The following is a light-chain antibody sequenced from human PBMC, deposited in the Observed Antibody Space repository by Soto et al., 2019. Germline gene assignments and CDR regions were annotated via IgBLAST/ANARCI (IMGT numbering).Light chain of an antibody. CDR2: WAS. J-gene: IGKJ1*01. CDR3: QQYYSTPVT. CDR1: QSVLYNSNSKNY. Sequence: DIVMTQSPDSLALFLGERAIINCKSSQSVLYNSNSKNYLAWYQQKSGQPPKLLVYWASTRESGVPDRFSGSGSGTDFTLTISSLQAEDVAVYYCQQYYSTPVTFGQGTKVEIK. V-gene: IGKV4-1*01.